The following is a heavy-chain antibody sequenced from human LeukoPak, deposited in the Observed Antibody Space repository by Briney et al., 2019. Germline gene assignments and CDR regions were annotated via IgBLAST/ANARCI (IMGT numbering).Heavy chain of an antibody. Sequence: GGSLRLSCAASGFTFSSYSMNWVRQAPGKGLEWISFINTIGSTMYYADSVKGRFTISRDNAKDSLYLQMNSLRAEDTAIYYCATYRQVLLPFESWGQGTLVTVSS. J-gene: IGHJ4*02. V-gene: IGHV3-48*01. CDR2: INTIGSTM. CDR3: ATYRQVLLPFES. D-gene: IGHD2-8*02. CDR1: GFTFSSYS.